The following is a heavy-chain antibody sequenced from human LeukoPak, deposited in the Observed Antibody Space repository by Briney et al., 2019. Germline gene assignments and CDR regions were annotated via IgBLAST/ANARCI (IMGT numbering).Heavy chain of an antibody. CDR3: ARAKGSGSYFNWFDP. J-gene: IGHJ5*02. Sequence: SETLSLTCAVYGGSFSGYYWSWIRQPPGKGLEWIGEISHSGSTNYNPSLKSRVTISVDTSKNQFSLKLSSVTAADTAVYYCARAKGSGSYFNWFDPWGQGTLVTVSS. CDR1: GGSFSGYY. CDR2: ISHSGST. V-gene: IGHV4-34*01. D-gene: IGHD3-10*01.